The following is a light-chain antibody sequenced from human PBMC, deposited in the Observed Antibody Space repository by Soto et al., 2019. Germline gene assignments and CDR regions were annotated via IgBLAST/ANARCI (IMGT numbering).Light chain of an antibody. CDR2: DVS. Sequence: QSALTQPASVSGSPGQSIIISCTGTSSDIGGYKYVSWYQQHPGKAPKLMIYDVSNRPSGVSNRFSGSKSGSTASLTISGLQAEDEADYYCSSYTSSTTWVFGGGTKVTVL. J-gene: IGLJ3*02. CDR1: SSDIGGYKY. V-gene: IGLV2-14*03. CDR3: SSYTSSTTWV.